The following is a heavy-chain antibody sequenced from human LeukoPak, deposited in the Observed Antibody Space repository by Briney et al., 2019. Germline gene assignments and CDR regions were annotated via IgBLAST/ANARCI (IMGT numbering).Heavy chain of an antibody. CDR1: GFTFSPIW. J-gene: IGHJ4*02. D-gene: IGHD5-24*01. Sequence: GGSLRLSCAASGFTFSPIWMSWVRQAPGKGLEWVGRIRRMTDGGPTDYAAPVKDRFSISRDDSNNMLYLQMNSLKTEDTAVYYCTTDLGGYNPDYWGQGTLVTVSS. CDR2: IRRMTDGGPT. V-gene: IGHV3-15*01. CDR3: TTDLGGYNPDY.